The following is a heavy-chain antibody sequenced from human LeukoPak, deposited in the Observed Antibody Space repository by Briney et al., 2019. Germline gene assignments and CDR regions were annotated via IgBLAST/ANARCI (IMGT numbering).Heavy chain of an antibody. CDR2: IRSKAYGGTT. J-gene: IGHJ4*02. CDR1: GFTFGDYA. Sequence: NPGGSLRLSCTASGFTFGDYAMSWFRQAPGKGLEGVGFIRSKAYGGTTEYAASVKGRFTISRDDSDNTLYLQMNSLKSEDTAVYYCVTELSGSFPTWGQGTLVTVSS. V-gene: IGHV3-49*05. CDR3: VTELSGSFPT. D-gene: IGHD1-26*01.